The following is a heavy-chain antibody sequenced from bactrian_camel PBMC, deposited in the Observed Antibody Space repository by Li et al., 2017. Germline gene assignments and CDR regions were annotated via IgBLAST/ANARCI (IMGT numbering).Heavy chain of an antibody. CDR1: GFTFSTYA. CDR2: ISSSGGST. V-gene: IGHV3S40*01. Sequence: VQLVESGGGLVQPGGSLRLSCAGSGFTFSTYAMSWVRQAPGKGLEWVSLISSSGGSTLYADSVKGRFTISRDNAKNTINLELNSLKTEDTAMYYCTRDRGLAVPAGSFDYWAQGTQVTVS. D-gene: IGHD6*01. J-gene: IGHJ6*01. CDR3: TRDRGLAVPAGSFDY.